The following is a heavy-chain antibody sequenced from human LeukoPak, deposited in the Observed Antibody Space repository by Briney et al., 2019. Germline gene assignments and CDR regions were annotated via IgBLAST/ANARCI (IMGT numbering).Heavy chain of an antibody. Sequence: GGSLRLSCAASGFTFSSYAMHWVRQAPGKGLEYVSAISSNGGSTYYADSVKGRFTISRDNSKNTLYLQMSSLRAEDTAVYYCVQRGGESMVRGIDYWGQGTLVTVSS. J-gene: IGHJ4*02. CDR1: GFTFSSYA. CDR3: VQRGGESMVRGIDY. CDR2: ISSNGGST. D-gene: IGHD3-10*01. V-gene: IGHV3-64D*09.